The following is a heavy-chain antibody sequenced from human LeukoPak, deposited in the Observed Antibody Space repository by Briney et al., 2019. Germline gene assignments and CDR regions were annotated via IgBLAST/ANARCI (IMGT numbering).Heavy chain of an antibody. D-gene: IGHD4-11*01. CDR3: ARSGDYTEFEY. V-gene: IGHV6-1*01. Sequence: SQTLSLTCAISGDSVSSNGAVWNWIRQSPSRGLEWLGRTYYRSKWYNDYAVSVRSRITIDPDTSKNQFSLHLNSVTPEDTAVYFCARSGDYTEFEYWGQGALVTVSS. CDR1: GDSVSSNGAV. J-gene: IGHJ4*02. CDR2: TYYRSKWYN.